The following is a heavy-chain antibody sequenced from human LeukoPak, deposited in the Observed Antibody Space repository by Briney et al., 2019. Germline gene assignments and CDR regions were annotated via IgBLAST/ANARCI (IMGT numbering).Heavy chain of an antibody. D-gene: IGHD4-17*01. CDR2: INTDGSST. V-gene: IGHV3-74*01. Sequence: GGSLRLSWAASGFTFSSYWMHWVRQAPGKGLVWVSRINTDGSSTSYADSVKGRFTISRDNARNTLYLQMNSLRAEDTAVYYCARGGYGDDDLFEYWGQGTLVTVSS. J-gene: IGHJ4*02. CDR1: GFTFSSYW. CDR3: ARGGYGDDDLFEY.